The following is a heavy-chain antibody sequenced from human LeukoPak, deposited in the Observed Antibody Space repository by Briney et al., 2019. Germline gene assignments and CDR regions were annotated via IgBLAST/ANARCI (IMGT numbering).Heavy chain of an antibody. Sequence: PSETLSLTCTVSGGSINFYYWSWIRQPAGKGLEWIGRIYSTGSTNYSPSLKSRVTMSADKSKNQFSLNLSSVTAADTAVYYCARGIADPYSFDSWGQGTLVTVSS. CDR3: ARGIADPYSFDS. CDR2: IYSTGST. D-gene: IGHD6-13*01. J-gene: IGHJ4*02. V-gene: IGHV4-4*07. CDR1: GGSINFYY.